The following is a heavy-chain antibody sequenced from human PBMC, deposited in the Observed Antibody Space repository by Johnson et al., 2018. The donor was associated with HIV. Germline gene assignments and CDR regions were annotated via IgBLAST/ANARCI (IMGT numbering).Heavy chain of an antibody. Sequence: QVQLVESGGGLVKPGGSLRLSCAASGFTFSDYYMSWVRQSPGKGLEWVAFIRFDETIKYYGDSVKGRFTISRDNSKNTLYLQMNSLRVEDTAVYYCAKAVGGYAFDIWGQGTMVTVSS. D-gene: IGHD1-26*01. CDR3: AKAVGGYAFDI. CDR2: IRFDETIK. J-gene: IGHJ3*02. CDR1: GFTFSDYY. V-gene: IGHV3-30*02.